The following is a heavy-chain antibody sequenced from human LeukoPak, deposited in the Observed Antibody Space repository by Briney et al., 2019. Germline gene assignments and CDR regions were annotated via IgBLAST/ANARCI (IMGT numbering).Heavy chain of an antibody. Sequence: GGSLRLSCAASGFTFSSSWMHWVRQAPEKGLVWVSRINSDGSSTSYADSVKGRFTISRDNAKNTLFLQMNSLRDEDTAVYYCASSGSYRFDYWGQGTLVTVSS. CDR3: ASSGSYRFDY. D-gene: IGHD1-26*01. J-gene: IGHJ4*02. CDR1: GFTFSSSW. CDR2: INSDGSST. V-gene: IGHV3-74*01.